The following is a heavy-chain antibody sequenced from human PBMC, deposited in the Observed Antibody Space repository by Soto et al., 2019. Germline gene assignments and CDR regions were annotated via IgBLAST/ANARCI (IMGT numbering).Heavy chain of an antibody. J-gene: IGHJ4*02. CDR1: GFSFSNYA. D-gene: IGHD6-19*01. CDR2: LSYDRSNK. Sequence: QVQLVESGGGVVQPGRSLRLSCSASGFSFSNYAMHWVRQAPGKGLEWVAVLSYDRSNKYYGDSVKGRFTISRDNSKNTLYLQMHSLRPEDTAVYYCARDREGYSSGWYLAYWGQGTLVTVTA. V-gene: IGHV3-30-3*01. CDR3: ARDREGYSSGWYLAY.